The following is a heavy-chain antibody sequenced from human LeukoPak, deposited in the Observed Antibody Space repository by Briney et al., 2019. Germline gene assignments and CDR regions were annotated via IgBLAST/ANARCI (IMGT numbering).Heavy chain of an antibody. D-gene: IGHD6-13*01. V-gene: IGHV3-7*01. Sequence: GGSLRLSCAASGFTFSSYWMSWVRQAPGKGLEWVANIKQDGSEKYYVDSVKGRFTISRDNAKNSLYLQMNSLRAEDTAVYYCARDAIAAAGPPFDYWGQGTLVTVSS. CDR3: ARDAIAAAGPPFDY. J-gene: IGHJ4*02. CDR1: GFTFSSYW. CDR2: IKQDGSEK.